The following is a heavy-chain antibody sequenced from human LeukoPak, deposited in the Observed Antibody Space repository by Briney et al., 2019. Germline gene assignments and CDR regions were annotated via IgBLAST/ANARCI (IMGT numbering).Heavy chain of an antibody. D-gene: IGHD3-10*01. CDR3: TTVGYGSGSSSFGDYFDY. Sequence: GGSLRLSCAASGFTFSNARMSWVRQAPGKGLDYIGRIKSKTDGGTTDYAAPVEGRFTISRDDSKNTLYLQMNSLKSEDTAVYYCTTVGYGSGSSSFGDYFDYWGQGTLVTVSS. V-gene: IGHV3-15*01. CDR1: GFTFSNAR. CDR2: IKSKTDGGTT. J-gene: IGHJ4*02.